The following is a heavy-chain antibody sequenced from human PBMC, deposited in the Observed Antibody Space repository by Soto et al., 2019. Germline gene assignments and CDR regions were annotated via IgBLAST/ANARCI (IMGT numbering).Heavy chain of an antibody. CDR3: AKGDVDTSMAMAVDY. D-gene: IGHD5-18*01. V-gene: IGHV3-30*18. Sequence: QVQLVESGGGVVQPGRSLRLSCAASGFTFRSYGMHWFRQAPGKGLEWVAVISYDGSNKHYTDSVKGRLTISRDNSKNTLYLHMNSLRTADTAVYYCAKGDVDTSMAMAVDYWGQGTLVTVSS. J-gene: IGHJ4*02. CDR1: GFTFRSYG. CDR2: ISYDGSNK.